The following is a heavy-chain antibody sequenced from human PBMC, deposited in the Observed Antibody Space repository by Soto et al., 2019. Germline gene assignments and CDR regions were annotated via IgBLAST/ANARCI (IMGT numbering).Heavy chain of an antibody. J-gene: IGHJ3*02. CDR2: IGGSGGSR. Sequence: GGSLRLSCEASGFTFSSYAMNWVRQAPGKGLEWVSGIGGSGGSRNYADSVKGRFTISRDNSRNTLYVEMNSLRAEDTGIYYCANGVSTVHFWDAFDIWRQGTVVTV. D-gene: IGHD4-4*01. CDR3: ANGVSTVHFWDAFDI. V-gene: IGHV3-23*01. CDR1: GFTFSSYA.